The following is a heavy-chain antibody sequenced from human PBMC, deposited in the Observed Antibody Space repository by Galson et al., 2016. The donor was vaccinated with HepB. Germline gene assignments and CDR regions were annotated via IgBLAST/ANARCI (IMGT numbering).Heavy chain of an antibody. J-gene: IGHJ4*02. CDR1: GFTFRSSA. V-gene: IGHV3-23*01. CDR3: AKDRTSTRGSYFFNN. CDR2: ISASGDDT. D-gene: IGHD1-1*01. Sequence: SLRLSCAASGFTFRSSAMSWVRQTPGKGLEWVSAISASGDDTHYADAVKGRFTISRDNSNDTLYLQMGSLRAEATAVYYCAKDRTSTRGSYFFNNWGQGSRVTVSS.